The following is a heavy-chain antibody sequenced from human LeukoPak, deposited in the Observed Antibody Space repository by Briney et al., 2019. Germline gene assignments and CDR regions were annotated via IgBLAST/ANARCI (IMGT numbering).Heavy chain of an antibody. CDR1: GGSITTTNY. Sequence: PSETLSLTCTVSGGSITTTNYWGWIRQSPGKGLEWVGSIYYRGSTSYNPSLKSRLTLSVDTSKNQFSLKLNSVSAADTAIYYCARDKGFYDSSGSWGWFDPWGQGTLVTVSS. CDR2: IYYRGST. V-gene: IGHV4-39*07. CDR3: ARDKGFYDSSGSWGWFDP. D-gene: IGHD3-22*01. J-gene: IGHJ5*02.